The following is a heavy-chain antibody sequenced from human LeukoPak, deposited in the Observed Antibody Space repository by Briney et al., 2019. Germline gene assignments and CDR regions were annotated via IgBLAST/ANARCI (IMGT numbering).Heavy chain of an antibody. CDR3: ASLYSSSFGY. Sequence: SETLSLTCTVSGGSISSYYWSWIRQPPGKGLEWIGYIYYSGNTNYNPSLKSRVTISVDTSKNQFSLKLSSVTAADTAVYYCASLYSSSFGYWGQGTLVTVSS. CDR2: IYYSGNT. J-gene: IGHJ4*02. CDR1: GGSISSYY. D-gene: IGHD6-13*01. V-gene: IGHV4-59*01.